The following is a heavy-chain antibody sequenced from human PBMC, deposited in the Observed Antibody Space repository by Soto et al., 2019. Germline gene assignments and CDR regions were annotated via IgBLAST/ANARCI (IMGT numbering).Heavy chain of an antibody. J-gene: IGHJ4*02. CDR2: IKSKTDGGTT. CDR1: GFTFSNAW. D-gene: IGHD3-9*01. V-gene: IGHV3-15*07. Sequence: GSLRLSCAASGFTFSNAWMNWVRQAPGKGLEWVGRIKSKTDGGTTDYAAPVKGRFTISRDDSKNTLYLQMNSLKTEDTAVYYCTTSHLLRYFDWTFPDIPGPNPVDYWGQGTLVTVSS. CDR3: TTSHLLRYFDWTFPDIPGPNPVDY.